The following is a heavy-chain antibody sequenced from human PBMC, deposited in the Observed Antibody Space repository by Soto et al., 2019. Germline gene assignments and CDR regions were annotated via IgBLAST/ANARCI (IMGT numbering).Heavy chain of an antibody. CDR3: ARIPSGAAAGYYYYYYGMDV. V-gene: IGHV2-70*01. CDR2: IDWDDDK. D-gene: IGHD6-13*01. J-gene: IGHJ6*02. Sequence: SGPTLVNPTQTLTLTCTFSGFSLSTSGMCVSWIRQPPGKALEWLALIDWDDDKYYSTSLKTRLTISKDTSKNQVVLTMTNMDPVDTATYYCARIPSGAAAGYYYYYYGMDVWGQGTTVTVSS. CDR1: GFSLSTSGMC.